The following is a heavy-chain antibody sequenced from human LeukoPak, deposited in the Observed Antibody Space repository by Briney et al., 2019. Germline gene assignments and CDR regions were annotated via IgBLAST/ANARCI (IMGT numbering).Heavy chain of an antibody. D-gene: IGHD2-2*02. CDR1: GYSISSGYY. CDR2: IYHSGST. V-gene: IGHV4-38-2*01. Sequence: SETLSRTCAVSGYSISSGYYWGWIRQPPGKGLEWIGSIYHSGSTYYNPSLKSRVTISVDTSKNQFSLKLSSVTAADTAVYYCARLVVVPAAISPADAFDIWGQGTMVTVSS. J-gene: IGHJ3*02. CDR3: ARLVVVPAAISPADAFDI.